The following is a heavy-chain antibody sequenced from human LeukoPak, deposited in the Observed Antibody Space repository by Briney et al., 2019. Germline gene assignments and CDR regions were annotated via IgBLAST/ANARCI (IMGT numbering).Heavy chain of an antibody. CDR2: ISSSSSYT. CDR1: GFTFSDYY. J-gene: IGHJ6*04. D-gene: IGHD3-10*01. Sequence: GGSLRLACAASGFTFSDYYMRWIRQAPGKGLERVSYISSSSSYTTYAESVKGRFTISRDNAKNSLYLQMNSLRAEDTAVYYCARAGGAGSGNFVDYYYYYGMDVWGKGTTVTVSS. CDR3: ARAGGAGSGNFVDYYYYYGMDV. V-gene: IGHV3-11*06.